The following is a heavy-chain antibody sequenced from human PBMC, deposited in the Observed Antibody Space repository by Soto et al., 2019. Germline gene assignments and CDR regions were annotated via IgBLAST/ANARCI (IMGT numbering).Heavy chain of an antibody. CDR2: IYYSGST. CDR3: ARDNCGGDCYPDSYGMDV. CDR1: GGSISSGDYY. D-gene: IGHD2-21*02. V-gene: IGHV4-30-4*01. Sequence: PSETLSLTCTVSGGSISSGDYYWSWIRQPPGKGLEWIGYIYYSGSTYYNPSLKSRVTISVDTSKNQFSLKLSSVTAADTAVYYCARDNCGGDCYPDSYGMDVWGQGTTLTVSS. J-gene: IGHJ6*02.